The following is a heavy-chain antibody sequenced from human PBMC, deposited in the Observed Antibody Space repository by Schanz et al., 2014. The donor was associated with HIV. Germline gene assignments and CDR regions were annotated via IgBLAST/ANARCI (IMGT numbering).Heavy chain of an antibody. CDR3: AKEMVSRYYGDAFNI. CDR1: GFTFSRDA. V-gene: IGHV3-23*01. CDR2: ISGSGGRT. Sequence: EVQLLESGGGLVQPGGSLRLSCAASGFTFSRDAMSWVRQAPGKGLEWVSTISGSGGRTYYADSVKGRFTISRDNSKNTLYLQMNSLRAEDTALYYCAKEMVSRYYGDAFNIWGQGTMVTVSS. D-gene: IGHD3-16*01. J-gene: IGHJ3*02.